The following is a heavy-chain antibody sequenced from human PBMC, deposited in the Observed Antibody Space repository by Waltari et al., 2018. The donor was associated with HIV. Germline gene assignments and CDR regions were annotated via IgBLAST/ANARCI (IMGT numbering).Heavy chain of an antibody. D-gene: IGHD3-16*02. CDR1: GGSTSSYY. V-gene: IGHV4-4*07. CDR2: IYTSGRT. J-gene: IGHJ4*02. Sequence: QVQLQESGPGLVKPSETLSLTCTVSGGSTSSYYWSWIRQPAGKGLEWIGRIYTSGRTNYNPSLKSRVTMSVDTSKNQFSLKLSSVTAADTAVYYCAGTYYDYVWGSYRPPPFDYWGQGTLVTVSS. CDR3: AGTYYDYVWGSYRPPPFDY.